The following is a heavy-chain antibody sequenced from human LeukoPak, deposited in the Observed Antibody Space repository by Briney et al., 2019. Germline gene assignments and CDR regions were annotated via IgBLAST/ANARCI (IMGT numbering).Heavy chain of an antibody. V-gene: IGHV3-21*01. D-gene: IGHD3-22*01. CDR2: INKGATHM. J-gene: IGHJ4*02. CDR1: QFSFSSYS. CDR3: VRLRRNTDSSGYYYYYDY. Sequence: GGSLRLSCEASQFSFSSYSFDWVRQAPGQGLEWVSPINKGATHMYYADSMKGRFTVSRDDAKNSLYLQMNSLRAEDTAVYYCVRLRRNTDSSGYYYYYDYWGRGTLVTVSS.